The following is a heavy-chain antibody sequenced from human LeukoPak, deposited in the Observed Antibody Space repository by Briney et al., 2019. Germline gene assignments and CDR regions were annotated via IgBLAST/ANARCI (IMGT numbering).Heavy chain of an antibody. Sequence: PSETLSLTCTVSGGSISSYYWSWIRQPAGKGLEWIGRIFTSGSTNYNPSLKSRVTMSGDTSKNQFSLKLSSVTAADTAVYYCTSSDYDHYAMDVWGQGTTVTVSS. CDR3: TSSDYDHYAMDV. CDR2: IFTSGST. J-gene: IGHJ6*02. D-gene: IGHD6-6*01. V-gene: IGHV4-4*07. CDR1: GGSISSYY.